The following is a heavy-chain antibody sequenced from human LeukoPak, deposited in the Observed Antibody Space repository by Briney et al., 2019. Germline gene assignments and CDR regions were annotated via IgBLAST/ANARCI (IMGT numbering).Heavy chain of an antibody. Sequence: GGSLRLSCAASGFTFSGYAMGGVRQAPDKGLEWVSGIGGSADNTHYADSVKGRFTISRDRSRNTLDLQMNSLRAEDTAVYYCARTPTFYDVLTGYSNDYWGQGTLVTVSS. D-gene: IGHD3-9*01. J-gene: IGHJ4*02. CDR3: ARTPTFYDVLTGYSNDY. V-gene: IGHV3-23*01. CDR1: GFTFSGYA. CDR2: IGGSADNT.